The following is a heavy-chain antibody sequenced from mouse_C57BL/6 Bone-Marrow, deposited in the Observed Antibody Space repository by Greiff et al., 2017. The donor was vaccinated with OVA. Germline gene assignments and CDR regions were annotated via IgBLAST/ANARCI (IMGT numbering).Heavy chain of an antibody. D-gene: IGHD3-1*01. V-gene: IGHV1-26*01. CDR2: INPNNGGT. J-gene: IGHJ4*01. CDR1: GYTFTDYY. CDR3: ARLLSQAQDAMDY. Sequence: EVQLQQSGPELVKPGASVKISCKASGYTFTDYYMNWVKQSHGKSLEWIGDINPNNGGTSYNQKFKGKATLTVDKSSSTAYMELRSLTSEDSAVYYCARLLSQAQDAMDYWGQGTSVTVSS.